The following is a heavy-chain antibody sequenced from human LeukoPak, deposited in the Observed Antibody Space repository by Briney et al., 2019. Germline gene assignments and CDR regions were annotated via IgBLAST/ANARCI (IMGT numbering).Heavy chain of an antibody. CDR3: ARDLYPTVVTPWNFDY. Sequence: GGSLRLSCAASGFTFSTSAMRWVRQAPGSGLGWGSAITPSGYDTYYADSVKGRFTISRDNAKNSLYLQMNSLRDEDTAVYFCARDLYPTVVTPWNFDYWGQGTLVTVSS. CDR1: GFTFSTSA. CDR2: ITPSGYDT. D-gene: IGHD4-23*01. V-gene: IGHV3-23*01. J-gene: IGHJ4*02.